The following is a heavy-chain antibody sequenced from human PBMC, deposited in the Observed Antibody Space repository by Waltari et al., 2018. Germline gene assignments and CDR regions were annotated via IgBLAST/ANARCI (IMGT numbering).Heavy chain of an antibody. D-gene: IGHD5-18*01. CDR1: GFSLSTHGVG. J-gene: IGHJ4*02. Sequence: QITLKESGPTLVKPTQTLTLTCTFSGFSLSTHGVGVGWIRQPPGKALEWLALIYWNDDKRYSPSLESRLTITKDTSKHQVILTMTNMDPVDTATYYCAHRYSYGSFDFWGQGPLVTVSS. V-gene: IGHV2-5*01. CDR3: AHRYSYGSFDF. CDR2: IYWNDDK.